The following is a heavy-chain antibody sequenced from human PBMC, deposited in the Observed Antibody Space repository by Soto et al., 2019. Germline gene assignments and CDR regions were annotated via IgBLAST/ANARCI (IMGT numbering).Heavy chain of an antibody. CDR1: GFTFSSYA. V-gene: IGHV3-23*01. J-gene: IGHJ4*02. Sequence: EVQLLESGGGLVQPGGSLRLSCAASGFTFSSYAMSWVRQAPGKGLEWVSAISGSGGSTYYADSVKGRFTISRDNSKNPLYLQMNSLRAGDTAVYYCAIPGDTAIVSYYFAYWGQGTLVTVSS. CDR3: AIPGDTAIVSYYFAY. CDR2: ISGSGGST. D-gene: IGHD5-18*01.